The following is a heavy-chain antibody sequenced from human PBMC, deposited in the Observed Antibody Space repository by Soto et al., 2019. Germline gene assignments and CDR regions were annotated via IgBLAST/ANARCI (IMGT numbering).Heavy chain of an antibody. Sequence: QVQLVQSGAEVKKPGASVKVSCKVYGYTLTKLGMHWVRQAPGKGLEWMGGFDHEDGETLYAQKFQGRVTRTEDTSTDPADMEQRSLRSEDTAVYYFATATHIRIDSNPHSDGMDVWGQGTTVTVSS. CDR2: FDHEDGET. CDR1: GYTLTKLG. V-gene: IGHV1-24*01. J-gene: IGHJ6*02. D-gene: IGHD3-22*01. CDR3: ATATHIRIDSNPHSDGMDV.